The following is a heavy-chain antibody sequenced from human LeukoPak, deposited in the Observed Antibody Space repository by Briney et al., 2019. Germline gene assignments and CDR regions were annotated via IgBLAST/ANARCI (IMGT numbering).Heavy chain of an antibody. J-gene: IGHJ4*02. CDR1: GFTFSSYW. Sequence: GGSLRLSCAASGFTFSSYWMSWVRQAPGKGLEWVSYISSSGSTIYYADSVKGRFTISRDNAKNSLYLQMNSLRAEDTAVYYCARAGSGWAYYFDYWGQGTLVTVSS. CDR3: ARAGSGWAYYFDY. V-gene: IGHV3-48*04. CDR2: ISSSGSTI. D-gene: IGHD6-19*01.